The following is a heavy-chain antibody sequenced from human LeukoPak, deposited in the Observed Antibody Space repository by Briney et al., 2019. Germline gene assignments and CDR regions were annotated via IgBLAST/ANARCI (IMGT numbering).Heavy chain of an antibody. CDR1: GGSINSYY. D-gene: IGHD6-19*01. V-gene: IGHV4-59*01. CDR2: IYYSGNT. CDR3: ANRRAVAGIGYYFDY. J-gene: IGHJ4*02. Sequence: SETLSLTCTVSGGSINSYYWTWLRQPPGKGLEWIGYIYYSGNTNYNPSLKSRVTISIDTSKNQFSLKLSSVTAADTAVYYCANRRAVAGIGYYFDYWGQGTLVTVSS.